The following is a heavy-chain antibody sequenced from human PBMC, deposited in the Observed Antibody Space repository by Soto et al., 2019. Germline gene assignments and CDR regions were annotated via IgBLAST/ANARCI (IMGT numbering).Heavy chain of an antibody. V-gene: IGHV4-39*01. CDR1: GGSIRRSNYY. CDR2: IYNSGST. CDR3: ARQGITMIVVVITDNWFDP. D-gene: IGHD3-22*01. Sequence: SETLSLTCSVSGGSIRRSNYYWGWIRQPPGKGLEWIGSIYNSGSTYYNPSLKSRVTISVDTSKNQFSLKLSSVTAADTAVYYCARQGITMIVVVITDNWFDPWGQGTLVTVSS. J-gene: IGHJ5*02.